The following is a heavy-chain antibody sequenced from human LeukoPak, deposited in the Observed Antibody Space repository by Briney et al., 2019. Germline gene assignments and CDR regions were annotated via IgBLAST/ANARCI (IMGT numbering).Heavy chain of an antibody. J-gene: IGHJ4*02. V-gene: IGHV5-51*01. D-gene: IGHD6-19*01. CDR2: IYPGDSDT. CDR1: GYSFTTYW. Sequence: GESLKISCKASGYSFTTYWIAWVRQMPGKGLGWMGIIYPGDSDTRYSPSFQGQVTISADKSISTAYLQWSSLKASDTAMYYCASHGAVAGQWYFDYWGQGTLVPVSS. CDR3: ASHGAVAGQWYFDY.